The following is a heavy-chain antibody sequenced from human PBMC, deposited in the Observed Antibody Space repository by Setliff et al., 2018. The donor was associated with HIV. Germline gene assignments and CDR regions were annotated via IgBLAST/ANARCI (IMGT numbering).Heavy chain of an antibody. CDR3: TRDWWAYGLMGS. V-gene: IGHV4-34*01. CDR2: INHGGST. CDR1: GGFFSGNY. J-gene: IGHJ5*02. D-gene: IGHD2-15*01. Sequence: PSETLSHTCAVYGGFFSGNYWSWIRQPPGKGLEWIGDINHGGSTNYNPAFKSRVSMGLDNAKDQFSLRLTSVTAADTAIYYCTRDWWAYGLMGSWGQGMLVTVSS.